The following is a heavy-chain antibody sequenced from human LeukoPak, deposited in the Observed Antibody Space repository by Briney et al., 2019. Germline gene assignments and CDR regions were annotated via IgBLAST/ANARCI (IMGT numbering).Heavy chain of an antibody. CDR2: IVVGSGNT. Sequence: SVKVSCKASRFIFISSGMQWVRQARGQRLEWIGCIVVGSGNTNYAQKFQERVTINRDMSTSTAYMELSSLRSEDTAVYYCAAPRRGPHTLMDPRDAFDIWGQGTMVTVSS. CDR1: RFIFISSG. CDR3: AAPRRGPHTLMDPRDAFDI. D-gene: IGHD5-18*01. V-gene: IGHV1-58*02. J-gene: IGHJ3*02.